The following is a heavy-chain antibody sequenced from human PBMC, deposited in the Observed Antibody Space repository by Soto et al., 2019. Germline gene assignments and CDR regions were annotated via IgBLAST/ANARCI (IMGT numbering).Heavy chain of an antibody. CDR2: ISSSSSTI. Sequence: EVQLVESGGGLVQPGGSLRLSCAASGFTFSSYSMNWVRQAPGKGLEWVSYISSSSSTIYYADSVKGRVTISRDNAKNSLYLQMNSLRDEDTAVYYCASIFITGLHYYYYYGMDVWGQGTTVTVSS. V-gene: IGHV3-48*02. J-gene: IGHJ6*02. CDR1: GFTFSSYS. CDR3: ASIFITGLHYYYYYGMDV. D-gene: IGHD1-20*01.